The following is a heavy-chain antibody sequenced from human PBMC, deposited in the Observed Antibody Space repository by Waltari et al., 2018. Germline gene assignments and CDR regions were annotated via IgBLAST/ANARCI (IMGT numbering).Heavy chain of an antibody. Sequence: QVQLQESGPGLVKPSETLSLTCAVSGYSISSGYYWGWIRQPPGKGLEWIGSIYHSGSTYYNPSLKRRVTISVDTSKNQFSLKLSSVTAADTAVYYCARRRAAEVDYWGQGTLVTVSS. D-gene: IGHD6-25*01. CDR2: IYHSGST. V-gene: IGHV4-38-2*01. CDR3: ARRRAAEVDY. CDR1: GYSISSGYY. J-gene: IGHJ4*02.